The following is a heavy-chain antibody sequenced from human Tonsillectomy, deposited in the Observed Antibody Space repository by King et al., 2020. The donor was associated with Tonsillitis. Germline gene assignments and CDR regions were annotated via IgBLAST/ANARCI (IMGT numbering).Heavy chain of an antibody. V-gene: IGHV3-30*04. Sequence: LVESGGGVVQPGRSLRLSCAASGFTFGSYAMHWVRQAPGKGLEWVAVISYDGSNKYYADSVKGRFTISRDNSKNTLYLQMNSLRAEDTAVYYCARLYSGYDNYYYYGMDVWGQGTTVTVSS. CDR3: ARLYSGYDNYYYYGMDV. D-gene: IGHD5-12*01. J-gene: IGHJ6*02. CDR2: ISYDGSNK. CDR1: GFTFGSYA.